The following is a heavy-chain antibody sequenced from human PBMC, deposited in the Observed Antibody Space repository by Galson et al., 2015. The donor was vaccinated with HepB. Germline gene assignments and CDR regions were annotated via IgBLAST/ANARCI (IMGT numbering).Heavy chain of an antibody. V-gene: IGHV3-21*01. D-gene: IGHD6-13*01. CDR3: ARDPAAGDS. J-gene: IGHJ4*02. Sequence: LRLSCAASGFTFSIYSMNWVRQAPGKGLEWVSSITDNGDVYYAVSVKGRFSISRDNAQNSLYLQMSSLRAEDTAMYYCARDPAAGDSWGQGTLVTVSS. CDR2: ITDNGDV. CDR1: GFTFSIYS.